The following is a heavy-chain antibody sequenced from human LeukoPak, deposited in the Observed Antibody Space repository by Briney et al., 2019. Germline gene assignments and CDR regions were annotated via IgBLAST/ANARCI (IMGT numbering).Heavy chain of an antibody. D-gene: IGHD5-18*01. J-gene: IGHJ6*03. CDR1: GYTFTSYD. CDR2: MNPNSGNT. Sequence: ASVKVSCKDSGYTFTSYDINWVRQATGQGLEWMGWMNPNSGNTGYAQKFQGRVTMTRNTSISTAYMELSSLRSEDTAVYYCAIGYSYGSKYYYYYYYMDVWGKGTTVTVSS. V-gene: IGHV1-8*01. CDR3: AIGYSYGSKYYYYYYYMDV.